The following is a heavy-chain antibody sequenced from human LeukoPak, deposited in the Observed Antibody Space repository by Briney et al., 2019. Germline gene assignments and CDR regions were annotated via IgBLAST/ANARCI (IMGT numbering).Heavy chain of an antibody. CDR1: GYTGTSNG. Sequence: ASVKLSCKASGYTGTSNGISWVRRAPGQGLEWMGWISAYNGNTNYAQKLQGRVTMTTDTSTSTANMELRSLRPDDTAVYYCARLVSRYYGSGCYYNGPPNNWFDPWGQGTLVTVSS. V-gene: IGHV1-18*01. CDR2: ISAYNGNT. CDR3: ARLVSRYYGSGCYYNGPPNNWFDP. D-gene: IGHD3-10*01. J-gene: IGHJ5*02.